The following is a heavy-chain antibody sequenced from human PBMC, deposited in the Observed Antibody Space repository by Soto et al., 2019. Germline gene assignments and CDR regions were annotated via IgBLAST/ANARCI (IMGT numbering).Heavy chain of an antibody. Sequence: SSETLSLTCTVSGGSFSGYFWTWIRQPPGKGLEWLAEINHSGITNYNPSVESRVSMSVDTSKNQFSLRLYSVTAADTAVYYCVRGPYNYNSRYFDYWGQGTLVTSPQ. V-gene: IGHV4-34*01. D-gene: IGHD1-1*01. CDR1: GGSFSGYF. J-gene: IGHJ4*02. CDR2: INHSGIT. CDR3: VRGPYNYNSRYFDY.